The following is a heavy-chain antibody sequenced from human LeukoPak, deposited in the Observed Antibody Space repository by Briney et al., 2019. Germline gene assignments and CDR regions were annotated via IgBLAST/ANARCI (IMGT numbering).Heavy chain of an antibody. CDR3: ARAGMADFSAGYYYGMDV. Sequence: AASVTVSCKAYGYTFTSYGISWLRQAPGQGLEWLGWISAHNGNINYAQKLQGRVTMTTDTSTSTAYMELRSLRSDDTAVYYCARAGMADFSAGYYYGMDVWGQGTTVTVSS. CDR1: GYTFTSYG. J-gene: IGHJ6*02. D-gene: IGHD6-13*01. V-gene: IGHV1-18*01. CDR2: ISAHNGNI.